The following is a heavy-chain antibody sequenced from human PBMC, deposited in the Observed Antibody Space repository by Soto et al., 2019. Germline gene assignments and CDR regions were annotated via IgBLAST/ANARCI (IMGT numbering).Heavy chain of an antibody. D-gene: IGHD1-1*01. CDR1: GYSFTSYW. V-gene: IGHV5-10-1*01. Sequence: GESLKISCKGSGYSFTSYWISWVRQMPGKGLEWMGRIDPSDSYTNYSPSFQGHVTISADKSISTAYLQWSSLKASDTAMYYCARLLGTTGTASYYYYGMDVWGQGTTVTVSS. CDR3: ARLLGTTGTASYYYYGMDV. J-gene: IGHJ6*02. CDR2: IDPSDSYT.